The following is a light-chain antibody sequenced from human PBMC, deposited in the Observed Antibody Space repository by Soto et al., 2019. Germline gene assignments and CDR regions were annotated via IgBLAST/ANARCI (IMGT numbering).Light chain of an antibody. V-gene: IGLV2-11*01. CDR2: DVS. CDR3: CSYAGSSTFV. J-gene: IGLJ3*02. CDR1: SSDVGGYNY. Sequence: QSVLTQPRSVSGSPGQSVTISCTGTSSDVGGYNYVSWYQQHPGKAPKLMIYDVSKRPSGVPDRFSGSKSGNTASLTVSGLQAEDEADYYCCSYAGSSTFVFGGWTKLTVL.